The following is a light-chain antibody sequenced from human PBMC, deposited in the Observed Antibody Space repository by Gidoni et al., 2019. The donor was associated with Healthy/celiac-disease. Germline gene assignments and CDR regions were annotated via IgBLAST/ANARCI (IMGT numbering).Light chain of an antibody. CDR2: AAS. CDR1: QGISSS. J-gene: IGKJ1*01. Sequence: DIQLTQSPSFLSASVGVRVTITCRASQGISSSLAWYQQKPEKAPKLLIYAASTLQSGVPSRFSGRGTGTEFTLTINSLQPEDFATYYYLTTFGQEAKVEIK. CDR3: LTT. V-gene: IGKV1-9*01.